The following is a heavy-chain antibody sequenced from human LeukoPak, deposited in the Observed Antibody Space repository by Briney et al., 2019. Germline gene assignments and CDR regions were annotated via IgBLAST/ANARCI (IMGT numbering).Heavy chain of an antibody. CDR1: GGTFSSYA. Sequence: GASVKVSCKASGGTFSSYAISWVRQAPGQGLEWMGGIIPIFGTANYAQKFQGRVTITADKSTSTAYMELSSLRSEDTAVYYCARDGAGGTSTSYYYYMDVWGKGTTVTVSS. J-gene: IGHJ6*03. CDR2: IIPIFGTA. CDR3: ARDGAGGTSTSYYYYMDV. V-gene: IGHV1-69*06. D-gene: IGHD1-1*01.